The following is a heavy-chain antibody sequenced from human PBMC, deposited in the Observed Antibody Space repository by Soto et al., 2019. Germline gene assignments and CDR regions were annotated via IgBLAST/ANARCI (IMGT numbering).Heavy chain of an antibody. J-gene: IGHJ4*02. CDR2: IKSKADGETT. Sequence: EVHLVQSGGGLVKPGGSLRLSCAASGFSFNNAWMNWVRQAPGKGLEWVGRIKSKADGETTDYAALVKGRFTISRDDSKNTLYLQMNSLKIEDTAVYYCSTSIQRWGQGTLVTVSS. V-gene: IGHV3-15*07. CDR3: STSIQR. D-gene: IGHD1-1*01. CDR1: GFSFNNAW.